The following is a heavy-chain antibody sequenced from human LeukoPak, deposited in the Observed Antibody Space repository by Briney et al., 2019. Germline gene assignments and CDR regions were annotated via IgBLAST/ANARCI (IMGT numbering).Heavy chain of an antibody. D-gene: IGHD5-12*01. CDR3: ARTGVATSRYYYYAMDV. CDR1: GGSINNDSFY. V-gene: IGHV4-39*01. J-gene: IGHJ6*02. Sequence: SETLSLTCTVSGGSINNDSFYWGWIRQPPGKGLEWIGNMYYSGSTYYNPSLKGRLTISVDTSKNQFSLKLSSVTAADTAVYYCARTGVATSRYYYYAMDVWGQGTTVTVSS. CDR2: MYYSGST.